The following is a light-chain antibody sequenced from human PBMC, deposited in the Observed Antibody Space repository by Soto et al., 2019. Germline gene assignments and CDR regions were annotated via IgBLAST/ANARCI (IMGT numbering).Light chain of an antibody. Sequence: SYVLTQPPSVSVAPGQTARITCGGDNIGSYSVHWYQQKPGQAPVLVVFDDSDRPSGIPERFSGSNSGNTATLAISRVEAGDEADYYCQLWDSSSDVVFGGGTQLTVL. J-gene: IGLJ2*01. V-gene: IGLV3-21*02. CDR1: NIGSYS. CDR2: DDS. CDR3: QLWDSSSDVV.